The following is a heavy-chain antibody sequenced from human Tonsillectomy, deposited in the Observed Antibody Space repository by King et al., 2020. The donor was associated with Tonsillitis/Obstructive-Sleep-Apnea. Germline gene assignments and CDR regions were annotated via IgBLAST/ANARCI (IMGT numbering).Heavy chain of an antibody. CDR2: ISAYNGNT. D-gene: IGHD2-2*01. CDR3: ARSARYCSSTSCHADYFYMDV. V-gene: IGHV1-18*01. CDR1: GYTFTSYG. Sequence: VQLVESGAEVKKPGASVKVSCKASGYTFTSYGISWVRQAPGQGLEWMGWISAYNGNTNYAQQLQGRVTMTTDTSTSTAYMDLRSLRSDDTAVYYCARSARYCSSTSCHADYFYMDVWGKGTTVTVSS. J-gene: IGHJ6*03.